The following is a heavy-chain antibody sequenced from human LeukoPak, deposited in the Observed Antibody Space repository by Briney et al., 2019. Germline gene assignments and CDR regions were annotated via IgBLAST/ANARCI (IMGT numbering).Heavy chain of an antibody. J-gene: IGHJ4*02. CDR1: GFKFSDYE. CDR3: ARDAPGTLTNDY. V-gene: IGHV3-48*03. CDR2: IDGAGWTI. D-gene: IGHD1-14*01. Sequence: PGGSLRLSCTASGFKFSDYEFNWVRQAPGKGLQWISFIDGAGWTIYYSDSVEGRFTVSRDDAKNSLYLQMNDLRVEDTAIYYCARDAPGTLTNDYWGQGTLVTASS.